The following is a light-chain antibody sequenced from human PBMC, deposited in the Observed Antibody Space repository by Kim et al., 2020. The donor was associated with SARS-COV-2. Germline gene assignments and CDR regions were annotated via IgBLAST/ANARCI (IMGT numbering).Light chain of an antibody. Sequence: DIQMTQSPSSLSASVGDRVTITCRTTQSISSHLNWYQQKPGRAPKLLISAASTLQGGVPSRFSGSGSETDFTLTISSLQPEDFATYSYKQNNNTTFTFGPGTKVDIK. CDR1: QSISSH. CDR3: KQNNNTTFT. CDR2: AAS. V-gene: IGKV1-39*01. J-gene: IGKJ3*01.